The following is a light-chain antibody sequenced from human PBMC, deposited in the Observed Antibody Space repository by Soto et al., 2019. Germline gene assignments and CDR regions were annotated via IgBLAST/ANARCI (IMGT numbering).Light chain of an antibody. CDR1: SSDVGDYNY. V-gene: IGLV2-14*01. J-gene: IGLJ1*01. CDR2: DVS. CDR3: SSYTSSSTLV. Sequence: QSVLNQPASVSGSPGQSITISCTGTSSDVGDYNYVSWYQQHPGKAPKVMIYDVSNRPSGVSNRFSGSKSGNTASLTISGLQAEDEADYYCSSYTSSSTLVFGTGTKVTVL.